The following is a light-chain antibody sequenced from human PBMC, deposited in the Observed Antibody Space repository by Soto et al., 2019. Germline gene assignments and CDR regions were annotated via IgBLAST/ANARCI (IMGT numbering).Light chain of an antibody. Sequence: EIVMTQSPATLSVSPGERATLSCRASERLSGNLAWYQQKPGQAPSLLIIGASTRATGIPARFRGSGSATEFTLTISSLQSEDCAVYYCQQYNNWPRTFGQGTKVEIK. CDR2: GAS. CDR1: ERLSGN. V-gene: IGKV3-15*01. J-gene: IGKJ1*01. CDR3: QQYNNWPRT.